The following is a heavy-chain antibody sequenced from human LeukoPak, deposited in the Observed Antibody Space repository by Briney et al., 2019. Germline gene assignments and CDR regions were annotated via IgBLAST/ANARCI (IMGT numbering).Heavy chain of an antibody. CDR2: ISYDGSNK. CDR1: GFXFSSYG. V-gene: IGHV3-30*18. D-gene: IGHD6-13*01. CDR3: AKDSARYSSSWLNLPDY. Sequence: PGGSLRLSCGASGFXFSSYGIHWVRQAPGKGLEWVAVISYDGSNKYYADSVKGRFTISRDNSKNTLYLQMNSLRAEDTAVYYCAKDSARYSSSWLNLPDYWGQGTLVTVSS. J-gene: IGHJ4*02.